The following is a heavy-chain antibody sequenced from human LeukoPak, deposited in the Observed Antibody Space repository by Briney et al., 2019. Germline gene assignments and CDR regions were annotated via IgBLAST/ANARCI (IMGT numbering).Heavy chain of an antibody. V-gene: IGHV4-39*01. D-gene: IGHD5-24*01. J-gene: IGHJ4*02. CDR2: IYYSGST. CDR1: GGSISSSSHN. CDR3: ARGGRMATTPIDY. Sequence: PSETLSLTCIVSGGSISSSSHNWGWIRQPPGKGLEWIGSIYYSGSTYYNPSLKSRVTISVDTSKNQFSLKLSSVTTADTAVYYCARGGRMATTPIDYWGQGTLVTVSS.